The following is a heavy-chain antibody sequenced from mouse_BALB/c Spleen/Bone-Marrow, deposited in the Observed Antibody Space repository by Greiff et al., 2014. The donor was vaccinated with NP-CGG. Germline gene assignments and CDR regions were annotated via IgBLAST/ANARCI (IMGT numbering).Heavy chain of an antibody. CDR2: IDPFNGGT. D-gene: IGHD1-1*01. J-gene: IGHJ4*01. CDR1: GYSFTSYY. Sequence: VQLQQSGPELMKPRASVKISCKASGYSFTSYYMHWVKQSLGKGLEWIGYIDPFNGGTSYNQKFKGKATLTVDKSSSTAYMHHSSLTCEASEVYSVASWAWYKSYDGYYMDDWGEGTSVTVSS. CDR3: ASWAWYKSYDGYYMDD. V-gene: IGHV1-28*01.